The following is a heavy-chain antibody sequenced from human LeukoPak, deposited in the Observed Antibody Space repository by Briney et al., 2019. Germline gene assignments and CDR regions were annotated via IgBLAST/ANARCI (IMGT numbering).Heavy chain of an antibody. D-gene: IGHD5-18*01. CDR2: IIPIFGTA. V-gene: IGHV1-69*05. CDR1: GGTFISYA. J-gene: IGHJ6*04. Sequence: SSVKVSCKASGGTFISYAISWVRQAPGQGLEWMGGIIPIFGTANYAQKFQGRVTITTDESTSTAYMELSSLRSEDTAVYYCARGRVKAMVTLGMDVWGKGTTVTVSS. CDR3: ARGRVKAMVTLGMDV.